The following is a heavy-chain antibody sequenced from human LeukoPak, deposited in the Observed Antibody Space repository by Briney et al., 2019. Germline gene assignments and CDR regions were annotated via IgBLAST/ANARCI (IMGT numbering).Heavy chain of an antibody. J-gene: IGHJ5*02. V-gene: IGHV1-2*02. CDR2: INPNSGGT. Sequence: ASVKVSCKASGYTFTGYYMHWVRQAPGQGLEWMGWINPNSGGTNYAQKFQGRVTMTRDTSISTAYMELSRLRSDDTAVYYCARGPCYYDSSGYIDPWGQGTLVTVSS. CDR3: ARGPCYYDSSGYIDP. CDR1: GYTFTGYY. D-gene: IGHD3-22*01.